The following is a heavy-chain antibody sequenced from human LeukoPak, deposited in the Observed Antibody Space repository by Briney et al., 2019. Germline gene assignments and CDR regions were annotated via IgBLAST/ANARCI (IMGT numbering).Heavy chain of an antibody. CDR2: IYPGDSDT. V-gene: IGHV5-51*01. CDR1: GYNFTSYW. CDR3: AKTLGPSYYYYYYGMDV. J-gene: IGHJ6*02. Sequence: GESLKISCKGSGYNFTSYWIGWVRQMPGKGLEWMGIIYPGDSDTRYSPSLQGQVTISADKSISTAYLQWISLKASDTAMYYCAKTLGPSYYYYYYGMDVWGQGTTVTVSS.